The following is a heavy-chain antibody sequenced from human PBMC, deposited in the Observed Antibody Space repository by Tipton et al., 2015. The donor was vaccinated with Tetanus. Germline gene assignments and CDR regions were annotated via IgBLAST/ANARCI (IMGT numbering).Heavy chain of an antibody. V-gene: IGHV3-23*03. J-gene: IGHJ4*02. CDR1: GFRFSSYA. CDR2: IYSGDSST. CDR3: AKGAGRFEN. Sequence: GSLRLSCAASGFRFSSYAMAWVRQAPGKGLEWVSVIYSGDSSTYYADSLKGRFTISRDNSNNTLYLQMDSLRAEDTAVYFCAKGAGRFENWGQGTLVTVSS.